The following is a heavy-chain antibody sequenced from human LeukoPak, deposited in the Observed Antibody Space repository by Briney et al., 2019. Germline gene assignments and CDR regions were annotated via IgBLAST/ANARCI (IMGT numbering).Heavy chain of an antibody. Sequence: KPSETLSLPCTVSVGSISPRDNYWRWIRQPPGKGQEWIGSIYYSGRTYYNPSLKSRVSISVDTSKNLFSLTLSSVTAADTSVYFCERLLESSSGWYDYWGQGTRVTVSS. CDR3: ERLLESSSGWYDY. J-gene: IGHJ4*02. V-gene: IGHV4-39*01. D-gene: IGHD6-19*01. CDR1: VGSISPRDNY. CDR2: IYYSGRT.